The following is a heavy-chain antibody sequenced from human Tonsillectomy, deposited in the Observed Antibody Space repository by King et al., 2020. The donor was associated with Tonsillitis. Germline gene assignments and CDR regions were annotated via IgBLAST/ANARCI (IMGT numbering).Heavy chain of an antibody. J-gene: IGHJ6*02. V-gene: IGHV3-48*01. D-gene: IGHD3-22*01. Sequence: VQLVESGGGLVQPGGSLRLSCAASGFTFSSYSMNWVRQAPGKGLEWVSYISSSSSTIYYADSGKGRFTISRDNAKNSLYLQMNSLRAEDTAVYYCARDDTPLVTMIVERPYYYYGMDVWGQGTTVTVSS. CDR2: ISSSSSTI. CDR3: ARDDTPLVTMIVERPYYYYGMDV. CDR1: GFTFSSYS.